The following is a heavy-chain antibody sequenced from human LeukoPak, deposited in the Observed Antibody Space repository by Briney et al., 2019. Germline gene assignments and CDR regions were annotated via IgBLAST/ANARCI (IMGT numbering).Heavy chain of an antibody. D-gene: IGHD3-22*01. Sequence: ASVKVSCKASGYTFTSYDINWVRQATGQGLEWMGWISAYNGNTNYAQKLQGRVTMTTDTSTSTAYMELRSLRSDDTAVYYCARDYYDSSGPGDAFDIWGQGTMVTVSS. CDR2: ISAYNGNT. CDR3: ARDYYDSSGPGDAFDI. V-gene: IGHV1-18*01. J-gene: IGHJ3*02. CDR1: GYTFTSYD.